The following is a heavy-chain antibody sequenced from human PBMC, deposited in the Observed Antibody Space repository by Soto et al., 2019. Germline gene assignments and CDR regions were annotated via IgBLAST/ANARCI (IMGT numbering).Heavy chain of an antibody. J-gene: IGHJ4*02. V-gene: IGHV1-46*01. D-gene: IGHD6-19*01. CDR2: INPSGGST. CDR1: GYSFTSYY. CDR3: ARGLENSSGCYFWVY. Sequence: ASVKVSCKASGYSFTSYYMHWVRQAPGQGLEWMAIINPSGGSTSYAQKFQGRVTMTRDTSTSTVYMELSSLRSEDTAVYYCARGLENSSGCYFWVYWGQGTLVTVSS.